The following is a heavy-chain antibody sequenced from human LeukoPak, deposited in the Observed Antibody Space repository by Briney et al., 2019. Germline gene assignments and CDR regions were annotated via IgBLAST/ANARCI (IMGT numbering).Heavy chain of an antibody. Sequence: GGSLRLSCAASGFTFSNYWMHWVRQVPGKGLVWVSRINDDGSATFYADSVKGRFTISRDNSKNTLYLQMNSLRAEDTAVFYCAKDRDDYVWGSYLGAFDIWGQGTMVTVSS. V-gene: IGHV3-74*01. J-gene: IGHJ3*02. CDR3: AKDRDDYVWGSYLGAFDI. CDR1: GFTFSNYW. D-gene: IGHD3-16*01. CDR2: INDDGSAT.